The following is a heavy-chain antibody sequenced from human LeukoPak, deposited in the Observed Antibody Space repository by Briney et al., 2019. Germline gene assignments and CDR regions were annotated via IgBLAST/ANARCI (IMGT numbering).Heavy chain of an antibody. CDR1: GFTFGDYA. CDR3: TRDRRITIFGVDPYYYYMDV. D-gene: IGHD3-3*01. Sequence: PGRSLRLSCTAFGFTFGDYAMSWVRQAPGKGLEWVGFIRSKAYGGTTEYAASVKGRFTISRDDSKSIAYLQMNSLKTEDTAVYYCTRDRRITIFGVDPYYYYMDVWGKGTTVTVSS. J-gene: IGHJ6*03. CDR2: IRSKAYGGTT. V-gene: IGHV3-49*04.